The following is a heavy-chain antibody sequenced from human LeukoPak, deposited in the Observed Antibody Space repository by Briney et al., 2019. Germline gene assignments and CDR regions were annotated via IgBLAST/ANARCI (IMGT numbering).Heavy chain of an antibody. CDR3: ARQKRAFDY. Sequence: GGSLRLSCAASGFNFSDYYMTWIRQAPGKGLEWLSYMSNNGSSAYYRDSAKGRFTISRDNAKNALYLEMNSLTVEDTAVYYCARQKRAFDYWDRGTLVTVST. J-gene: IGHJ4*02. CDR2: MSNNGSSA. CDR1: GFNFSDYY. V-gene: IGHV3-11*01.